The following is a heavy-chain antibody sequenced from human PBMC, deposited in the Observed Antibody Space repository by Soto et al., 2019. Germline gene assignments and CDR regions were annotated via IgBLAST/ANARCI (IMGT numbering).Heavy chain of an antibody. V-gene: IGHV3-72*01. CDR2: TRNKPNSYTT. D-gene: IGHD1-20*01. J-gene: IGHJ6*02. Sequence: GGSLRLSCAASGFTFSDHYMDWVRQAPGKGLEWVGRTRNKPNSYTTEYAASVKGRFTISRDDSKNSLYLQMNSLKTEDTAVYYCARGPTITTNYYFGMDVWGQGTTVTVSS. CDR3: ARGPTITTNYYFGMDV. CDR1: GFTFSDHY.